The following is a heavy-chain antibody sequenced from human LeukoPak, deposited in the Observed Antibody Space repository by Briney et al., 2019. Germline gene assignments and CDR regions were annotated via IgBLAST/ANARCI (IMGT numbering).Heavy chain of an antibody. Sequence: GGSLRLPCAASGFTFSSYSMNWVRQAPGKGLEWVSSISSSSSYIYYADSVKGRFTISRDNAKNSLYLQMNSLRAEDTAVYYCASTGYSSSWYESGNDYWGQGTLVTVSS. CDR2: ISSSSSYI. CDR3: ASTGYSSSWYESGNDY. J-gene: IGHJ4*02. V-gene: IGHV3-21*01. CDR1: GFTFSSYS. D-gene: IGHD6-13*01.